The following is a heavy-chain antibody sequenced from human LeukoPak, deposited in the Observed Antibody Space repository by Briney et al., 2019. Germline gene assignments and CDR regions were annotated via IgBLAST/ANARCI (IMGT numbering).Heavy chain of an antibody. CDR3: ARDQRNCSGGSCYSSFDY. J-gene: IGHJ4*02. Sequence: PGRSLRLSCAASGFTFSSYAMHWVRQAPGKGLEWVAVISYDGSNKYYADSVKGRFTISRDNSKNTLYLQMNSLRAEDTAVYYCARDQRNCSGGSCYSSFDYWGQGTLVTVSS. V-gene: IGHV3-30*04. CDR2: ISYDGSNK. CDR1: GFTFSSYA. D-gene: IGHD2-15*01.